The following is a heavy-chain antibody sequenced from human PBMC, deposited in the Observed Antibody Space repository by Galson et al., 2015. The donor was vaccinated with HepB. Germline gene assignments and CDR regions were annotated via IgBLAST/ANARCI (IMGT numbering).Heavy chain of an antibody. CDR2: IIPILGIA. V-gene: IGHV1-69*02. D-gene: IGHD6-13*01. Sequence: SVKVSCKASGGTFSSYTISWVRQAPGQGLEWMGRIIPILGIANYAQKFQGRVTITADKSTSTAYMELSSLRSEDTAVYYCARATAAGTLPVYHYGMDVWGQGTTVTVSS. CDR3: ARATAAGTLPVYHYGMDV. J-gene: IGHJ6*02. CDR1: GGTFSSYT.